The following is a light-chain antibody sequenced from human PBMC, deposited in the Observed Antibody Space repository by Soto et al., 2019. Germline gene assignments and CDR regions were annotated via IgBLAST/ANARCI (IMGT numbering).Light chain of an antibody. CDR3: QQYDNYPIT. V-gene: IGKV1-5*01. CDR2: DAS. CDR1: QSVRSW. J-gene: IGKJ4*01. Sequence: DIQMTQSPATLSASVGDRVTITCRASQSVRSWLAWYQQKPGTAPKLLIFDASRLENGVPSRFSGSASGTEFTLTISSLQPDDFATYYCQQYDNYPITFGGGTKVDIK.